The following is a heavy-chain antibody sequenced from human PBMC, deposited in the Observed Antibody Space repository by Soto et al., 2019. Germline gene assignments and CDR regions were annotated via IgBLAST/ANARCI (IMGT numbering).Heavy chain of an antibody. CDR3: AADMGYCSGGNCARAGGY. CDR1: AYSLTELS. V-gene: IGHV1-24*01. D-gene: IGHD2-15*01. CDR2: VDPENGET. J-gene: IGHJ4*02. Sequence: QVQLVQSGAEVKKPGASVKVSCKVSAYSLTELSMHWVRQAPGKGLEWMGGVDPENGETIYAQKFQGRVTMTEDTSTDTAYMELSSLRSEDTAVYFCAADMGYCSGGNCARAGGYWGQGTQVTVSS.